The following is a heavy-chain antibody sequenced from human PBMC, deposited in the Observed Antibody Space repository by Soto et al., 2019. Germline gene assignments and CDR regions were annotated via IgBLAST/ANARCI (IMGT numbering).Heavy chain of an antibody. Sequence: ASVKVSCKASGYTFTSYAMHWVRQAPGQRLEWMGWINAGNGNTKYSQKFQGRVTITRDTSASTAYMELSSLRSEDTAVYYCAREIVVVPAAIFNWFDLWGQGTLVTVSS. V-gene: IGHV1-3*01. J-gene: IGHJ5*02. D-gene: IGHD2-2*02. CDR1: GYTFTSYA. CDR3: AREIVVVPAAIFNWFDL. CDR2: INAGNGNT.